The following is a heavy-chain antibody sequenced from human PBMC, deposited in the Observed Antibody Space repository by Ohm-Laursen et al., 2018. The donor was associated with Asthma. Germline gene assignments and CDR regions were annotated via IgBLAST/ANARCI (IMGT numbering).Heavy chain of an antibody. CDR1: GGSISSGSYY. J-gene: IGHJ4*02. V-gene: IGHV4-31*03. CDR3: ARGKRQLASGFDY. CDR2: FYYSGST. Sequence: TLSLTCSVSGGSISSGSYYWSWIRQHPGKGLEWIGYFYYSGSTYYNPSLKSRVTISVDTSKNQFSLKLSSVTAADTAVYYCARGKRQLASGFDYWGQGTLVTVSS. D-gene: IGHD6-6*01.